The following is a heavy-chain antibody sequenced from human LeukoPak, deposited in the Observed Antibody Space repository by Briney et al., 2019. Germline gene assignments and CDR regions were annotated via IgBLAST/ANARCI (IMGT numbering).Heavy chain of an antibody. CDR3: AKDIGYCSGTSCPDYYYYGMDV. J-gene: IGHJ6*02. CDR2: ISWNSGSI. D-gene: IGHD2-2*01. V-gene: IGHV3-9*01. CDR1: GFTFDDYA. Sequence: GRSLRLSCAASGFTFDDYAMHWVRQAPGKGLEWVSGISWNSGSIGYADSVKGRFTISRDNAKNSLYLQMNSLRAEDTALYYCAKDIGYCSGTSCPDYYYYGMDVWGQGTTVTVSS.